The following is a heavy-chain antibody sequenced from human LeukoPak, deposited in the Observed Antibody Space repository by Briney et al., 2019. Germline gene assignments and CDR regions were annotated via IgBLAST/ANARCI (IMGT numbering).Heavy chain of an antibody. V-gene: IGHV4-34*01. D-gene: IGHD3-10*01. CDR2: INHSGST. CDR1: GGSFSGYY. J-gene: IGHJ6*03. Sequence: SETLSLTCAVYGGSFSGYYWSWIRQPPGKGLEWIGEINHSGSTNYNPSLKSRVTISVDTSKNQFSLKLSSVTAADTAAYYCARLLVTMVRGVIRNPYYYYMDVWGKGTTVTISS. CDR3: ARLLVTMVRGVIRNPYYYYMDV.